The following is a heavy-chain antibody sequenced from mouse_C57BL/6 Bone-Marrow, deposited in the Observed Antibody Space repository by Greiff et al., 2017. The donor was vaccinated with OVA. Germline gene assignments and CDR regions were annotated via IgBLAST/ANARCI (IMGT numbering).Heavy chain of an antibody. CDR1: GYSFTDYN. V-gene: IGHV1-18*01. CDR3: ARSYDGYYVEVWFAY. D-gene: IGHD2-3*01. CDR2: INPNNGGT. Sequence: VQLQQSGPELVKPGASVKISCKASGYSFTDYNMNWVKQSNGKSLEWIGVINPNNGGTIYNQKFKGKATLTVDKSSSTAYMELRSLTSEDTAVYYCARSYDGYYVEVWFAYWGQGTLVTVSA. J-gene: IGHJ3*01.